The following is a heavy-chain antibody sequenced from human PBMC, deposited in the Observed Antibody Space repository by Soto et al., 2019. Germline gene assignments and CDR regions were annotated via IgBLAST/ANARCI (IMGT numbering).Heavy chain of an antibody. CDR1: GFTFDDYG. Sequence: PVGSLRLSCAASGFTFDDYGMSWVRQAPGKGLKWVSGINWNGDSTGYADSVKGRFTISRDNAKYSLYMQMNSLRAEDTALFYCARGAIYCSGGSCYPVYWGQGTLVTVSS. V-gene: IGHV3-20*04. D-gene: IGHD2-15*01. CDR2: INWNGDST. CDR3: ARGAIYCSGGSCYPVY. J-gene: IGHJ4*02.